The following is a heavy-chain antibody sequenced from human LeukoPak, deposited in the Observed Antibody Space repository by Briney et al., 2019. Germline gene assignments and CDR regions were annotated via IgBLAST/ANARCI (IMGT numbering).Heavy chain of an antibody. CDR2: SKNKDYAYST. V-gene: IGHV3-72*01. CDR1: GFTFSDHH. D-gene: IGHD3-22*01. CDR3: TRIFYYGTRGYYPDF. Sequence: GGSLRFSCAASGFTFSDHHMDWVRQAPGKGLEWIGRSKNKDYAYSTVYAASVKGRFTFSRDDPKNSLYLQMNSLTTEDTAVYYCTRIFYYGTRGYYPDFWGQGTLVTVSS. J-gene: IGHJ4*02.